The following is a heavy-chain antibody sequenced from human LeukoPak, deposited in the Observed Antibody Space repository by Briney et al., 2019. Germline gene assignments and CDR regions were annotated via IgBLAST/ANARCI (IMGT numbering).Heavy chain of an antibody. CDR1: GGTFSSYA. Sequence: ASVKVSCKASGGTFSSYAISWVRQAPGQGLEWMGGIIPIFGTANYAQKFQGRVTITTDESTSTAYMELSSQRSEDTAVYYCARVEGYCSSTSCPGWFDPWGQGTLVTVSS. CDR2: IIPIFGTA. V-gene: IGHV1-69*05. J-gene: IGHJ5*02. D-gene: IGHD2-2*01. CDR3: ARVEGYCSSTSCPGWFDP.